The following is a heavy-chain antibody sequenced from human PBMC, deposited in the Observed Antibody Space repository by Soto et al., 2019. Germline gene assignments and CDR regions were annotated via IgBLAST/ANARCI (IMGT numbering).Heavy chain of an antibody. V-gene: IGHV1-2*04. Sequence: ASVKVSCKASGYTFTGYYMHWVRQAPGQGLEWMGWINPNSGGTNYAQKFQGWVTMTRDTSISTAYMELSRLRSDDTAVYYCARDPQPNYSSSSGSLDYWGQGTLVTVSS. CDR3: ARDPQPNYSSSSGSLDY. CDR2: INPNSGGT. CDR1: GYTFTGYY. D-gene: IGHD6-6*01. J-gene: IGHJ4*02.